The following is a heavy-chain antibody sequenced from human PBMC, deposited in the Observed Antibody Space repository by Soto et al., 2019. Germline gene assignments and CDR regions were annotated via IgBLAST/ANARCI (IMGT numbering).Heavy chain of an antibody. J-gene: IGHJ4*02. CDR3: ARVRDADSNAVHDY. Sequence: SGPTLVNPTQTLTLTCTFSGFSLSTTGVRVSWIRQPPGKALEWLARIDWDDEKFYNTSLKTRLTISKDTSKNQVDLIMTNMDPVDTATYYCARVRDADSNAVHDYWGPGILVTVSS. CDR2: IDWDDEK. V-gene: IGHV2-70*04. CDR1: GFSLSTTGVR. D-gene: IGHD1-1*01.